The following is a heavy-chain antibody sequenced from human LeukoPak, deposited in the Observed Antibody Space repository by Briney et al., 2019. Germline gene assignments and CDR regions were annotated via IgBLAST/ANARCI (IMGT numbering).Heavy chain of an antibody. CDR3: ARAKYYYDSSGPEYYFDY. CDR1: GFSLSTSGMR. V-gene: IGHV2-70*04. Sequence: ESGPALVKPTQTLTLTCTFSGFSLSTSGMRVSWIRQPPGKALEWLARIDWDDDKFYSTSLKTRLTISKDTSRNQVVLTMTNMDPVDTATYYCARAKYYYDSSGPEYYFDYWGQGTLVTVSS. D-gene: IGHD3-22*01. CDR2: IDWDDDK. J-gene: IGHJ4*02.